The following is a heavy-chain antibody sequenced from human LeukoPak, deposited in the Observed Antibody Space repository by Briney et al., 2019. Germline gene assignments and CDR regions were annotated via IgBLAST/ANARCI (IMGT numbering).Heavy chain of an antibody. D-gene: IGHD1-14*01. CDR3: ARDFRNLGLDV. CDR2: INGDGSTT. CDR1: GFTLRSYW. Sequence: GESLRLSCAASGFTLRSYWVYWVRQAPGKGLVWVSRINGDGSTTDHADSVRGRFTISRDNAKNTLYLQMNSLRVEDTANYYCARDFRNLGLDVWGQGTTVTVSS. J-gene: IGHJ6*02. V-gene: IGHV3-74*01.